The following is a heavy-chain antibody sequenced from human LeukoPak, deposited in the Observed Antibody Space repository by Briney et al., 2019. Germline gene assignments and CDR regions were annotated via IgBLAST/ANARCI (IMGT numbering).Heavy chain of an antibody. CDR3: ARETYGSGRSDY. CDR1: GGSISSYY. J-gene: IGHJ4*02. Sequence: SETLSLTCTVSGGSISSYYWSWIRQPPGKGLEWIGYIYYNGSTTYNPSLKSRVTISVDTSKSHFSLNLRSVTAADAAVYYCARETYGSGRSDYWGQGTLVTVSS. CDR2: IYYNGST. D-gene: IGHD3-10*01. V-gene: IGHV4-59*01.